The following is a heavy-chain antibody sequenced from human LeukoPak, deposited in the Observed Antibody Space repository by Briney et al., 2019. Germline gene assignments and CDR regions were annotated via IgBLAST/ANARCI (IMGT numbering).Heavy chain of an antibody. J-gene: IGHJ4*02. V-gene: IGHV1-18*01. D-gene: IGHD3-9*01. Sequence: ASVKGSCKTSGYTFSSYGISWVRQAPGQGLEWVGWIRGDNGNTNYAQKFQGRVTVSTDTSTSTAYMELRSLGSDETAVFYCARVDLLTGYYFFDYWGQGALVTVSS. CDR2: IRGDNGNT. CDR3: ARVDLLTGYYFFDY. CDR1: GYTFSSYG.